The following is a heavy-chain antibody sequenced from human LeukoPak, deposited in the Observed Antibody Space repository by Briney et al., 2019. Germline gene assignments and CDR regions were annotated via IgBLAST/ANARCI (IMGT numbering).Heavy chain of an antibody. V-gene: IGHV3-30*18. CDR2: ISYDGSNK. J-gene: IGHJ4*02. CDR3: AKERRALVGAPPFDY. CDR1: GFTFSSYG. D-gene: IGHD1-26*01. Sequence: GGTLRLSCAASGFTFSSYGMHWVRQAPGKGLEWVAVISYDGSNKYYADSVKGRFTISRDNSKNTLYLQMDSLRAEDTAVYYCAKERRALVGAPPFDYWGQGTLVTVSS.